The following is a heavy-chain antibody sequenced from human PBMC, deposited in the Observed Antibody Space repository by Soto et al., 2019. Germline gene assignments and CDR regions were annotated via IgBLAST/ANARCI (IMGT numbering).Heavy chain of an antibody. J-gene: IGHJ4*02. D-gene: IGHD2-15*01. V-gene: IGHV3-23*01. Sequence: PGGSLRLSCAASGFTFKNYAMSWVRQAPGKGLEWVSAISGSGDSTFYGDSVKGRFTVSRDNSKNTLYLQMDSLGVDDTAEYYCAKGGGSCCFDCWGQGTLVTV. CDR1: GFTFKNYA. CDR3: AKGGGSCCFDC. CDR2: ISGSGDST.